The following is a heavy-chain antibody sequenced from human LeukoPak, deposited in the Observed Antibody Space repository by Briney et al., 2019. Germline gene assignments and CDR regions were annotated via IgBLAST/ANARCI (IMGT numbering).Heavy chain of an antibody. J-gene: IGHJ4*02. V-gene: IGHV1-69*05. D-gene: IGHD1-26*01. CDR1: GGTFSSYA. CDR3: ARDNRRLLQPFDY. CDR2: IIPIFGTA. Sequence: SSVKVSCKASGGTFSSYAISWVRQAPGQGLEWMGGIIPIFGTANYAQKFQGRVTITTDESTSTAYMELSSLRSEDTAVYYCARDNRRLLQPFDYWGQGTLVTVSS.